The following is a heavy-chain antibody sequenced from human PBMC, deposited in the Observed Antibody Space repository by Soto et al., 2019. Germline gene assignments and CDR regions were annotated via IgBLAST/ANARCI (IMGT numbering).Heavy chain of an antibody. V-gene: IGHV3-23*01. CDR2: ISTSIDAT. Sequence: SLRLSCASSGFAFSNYAMHWVRQSPGKGLELVSSISTSIDATYYADSVKGRFTISRDDSKNTLYLQMNSLRAEDSAVYYCAKDRTVAARNFDYWGQGTQVTVSS. CDR1: GFAFSNYA. D-gene: IGHD6-6*01. CDR3: AKDRTVAARNFDY. J-gene: IGHJ4*02.